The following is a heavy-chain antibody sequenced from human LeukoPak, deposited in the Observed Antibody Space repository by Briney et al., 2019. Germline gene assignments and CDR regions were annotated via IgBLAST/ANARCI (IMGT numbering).Heavy chain of an antibody. J-gene: IGHJ3*02. D-gene: IGHD4-17*01. Sequence: PSETLSLTCAVSDESFSSHYWTWIRQPPGKGLEWIGYISYIGSTNYNPSLKSRVTISIDTSKNQFSLRLSSVTAADTAVYYCARDLVTVTKGFDIWGQGTVVSVSS. V-gene: IGHV4-59*11. CDR2: ISYIGST. CDR3: ARDLVTVTKGFDI. CDR1: DESFSSHY.